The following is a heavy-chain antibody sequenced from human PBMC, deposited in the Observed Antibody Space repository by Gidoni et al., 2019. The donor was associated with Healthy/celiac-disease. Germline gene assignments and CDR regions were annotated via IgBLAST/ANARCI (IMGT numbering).Heavy chain of an antibody. CDR1: GFTFSDYY. CDR2: ISSSSSYT. D-gene: IGHD3-22*01. V-gene: IGHV3-11*05. CDR3: ARDFDGSSGYYLFDY. J-gene: IGHJ4*02. Sequence: QVQLVESGGGLVKPGGYLRLSCAASGFTFSDYYMSWIRQAPGKGLEWVSYISSSSSYTNDADSVKGRFTISRDNAKNSLYLQMNSLRAEDTAVYYCARDFDGSSGYYLFDYWGQGTLVTVSS.